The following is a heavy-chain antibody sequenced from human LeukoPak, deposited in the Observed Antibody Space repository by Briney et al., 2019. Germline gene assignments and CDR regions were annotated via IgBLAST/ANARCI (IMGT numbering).Heavy chain of an antibody. D-gene: IGHD6-25*01. CDR1: GGSISCYF. CDR2: IYYSGST. J-gene: IGHJ3*02. Sequence: SETLSFTWTVSGGSISCYFWSWLRQPPGKGLEWIGNIYYSGSTNYNPSLKSRVTISVDTSKNQFSLQLSSVTAADTAVYYCASARLGSGLEGAFDIWGQGTMVTVSS. CDR3: ASARLGSGLEGAFDI. V-gene: IGHV4-59*01.